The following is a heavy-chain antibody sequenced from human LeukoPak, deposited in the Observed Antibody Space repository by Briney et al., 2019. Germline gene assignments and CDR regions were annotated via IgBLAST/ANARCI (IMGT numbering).Heavy chain of an antibody. D-gene: IGHD2/OR15-2a*01. CDR3: AKDLQNSFDY. CDR1: GGSISSYY. J-gene: IGHJ4*02. CDR2: IYYSGST. Sequence: SETLSLTCTVSGGSISSYYWSWIRQPPGKGLEWIGYIYYSGSTNHNPSLKSRVTISVDTSKNQFSLKLSSVTAADTAVYYCAKDLQNSFDYWGQGTLVTVSS. V-gene: IGHV4-59*01.